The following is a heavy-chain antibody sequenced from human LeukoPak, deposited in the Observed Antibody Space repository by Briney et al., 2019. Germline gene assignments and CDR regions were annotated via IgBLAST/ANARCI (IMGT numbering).Heavy chain of an antibody. V-gene: IGHV3-7*04. CDR3: ARGTIAAAGYYYFGY. J-gene: IGHJ4*02. D-gene: IGHD6-13*01. CDR1: GFTFSSYW. Sequence: GGSLRLSCAASGFTFSSYWMSWVRQAPGKGLEWVANIKQDGSEKYYVDSVKGRFTISRDNAKNSLYLQVNSLRAEDTAVYYCARGTIAAAGYYYFGYWGQGTQVTVSS. CDR2: IKQDGSEK.